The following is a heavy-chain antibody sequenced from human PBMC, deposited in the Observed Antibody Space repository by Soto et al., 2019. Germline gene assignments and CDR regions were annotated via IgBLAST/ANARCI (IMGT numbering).Heavy chain of an antibody. CDR3: ARAYDYIWGSYPDEGY. CDR1: GFTFSSYW. D-gene: IGHD3-16*02. CDR2: INSDGSST. J-gene: IGHJ4*02. V-gene: IGHV3-74*01. Sequence: GGSLRLSCAASGFTFSSYWMHWVRQAPGKGLVWVSRINSDGSSTSYADSVKGRFTISRDNAKNTLYLQMNSLRAEDTAVYYCARAYDYIWGSYPDEGYWGQGTLVTVSS.